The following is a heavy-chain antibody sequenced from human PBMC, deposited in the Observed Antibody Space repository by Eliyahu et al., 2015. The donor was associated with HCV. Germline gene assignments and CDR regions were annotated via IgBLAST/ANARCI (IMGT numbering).Heavy chain of an antibody. CDR3: ARSIRGYSYGIWYYGMDV. CDR2: IYHSGST. V-gene: IGHV4-38-2*02. D-gene: IGHD5-18*01. CDR1: GYSISSGYY. J-gene: IGHJ6*02. Sequence: QVQLQESGPGLVKPSETLSLTCTVSGYSISSGYYWGWIRQPPGKGLXWIGSIYHSGSTYYNPSLKSRVTISVDTSKNQFSLKLSSVTAADTAVYYCARSIRGYSYGIWYYGMDVWGQGTTVTVSS.